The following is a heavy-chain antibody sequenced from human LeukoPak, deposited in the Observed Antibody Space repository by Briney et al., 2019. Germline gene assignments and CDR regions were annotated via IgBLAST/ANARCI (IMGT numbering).Heavy chain of an antibody. CDR3: ASERGYYRYYFDY. Sequence: SETLSLTCTVSGGSISSYYWSWIRQPAGKGLEWIGRIYTSGSTNYNPSLKSRVTISVDTPKNQFSLKMSSVTAADTAVYYCASERGYYRYYFDYWGQGTLVTVSS. V-gene: IGHV4-4*07. CDR1: GGSISSYY. CDR2: IYTSGST. J-gene: IGHJ4*02. D-gene: IGHD3-3*01.